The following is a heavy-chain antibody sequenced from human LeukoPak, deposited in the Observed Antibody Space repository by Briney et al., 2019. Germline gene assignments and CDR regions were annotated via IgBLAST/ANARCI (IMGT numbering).Heavy chain of an antibody. Sequence: SETLSLTCTVSGGSISTYYWSWIRQPPGKGLEWLGYIYYSGRINYNPSLKSRVTISVDTSKNQFSLKLSSVTAADTAVYYCARALYNRFFDYWGQGTLVTVSS. D-gene: IGHD1-1*01. CDR1: GGSISTYY. CDR3: ARALYNRFFDY. V-gene: IGHV4-59*01. CDR2: IYYSGRI. J-gene: IGHJ4*02.